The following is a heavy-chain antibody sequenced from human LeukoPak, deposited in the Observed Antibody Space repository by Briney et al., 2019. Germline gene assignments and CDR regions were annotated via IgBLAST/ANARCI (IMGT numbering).Heavy chain of an antibody. CDR2: IYSDGST. V-gene: IGHV3-66*01. Sequence: GGSLRLSCAASGLAVRRNYMSWVRQAPGKGLEWVSIIYSDGSTYYADSVKDRFTISRDNSKNTLYLQMNSLRVEDTAVYYCAREGDRAWQPFDYWGQGTLVTVSS. J-gene: IGHJ4*02. CDR1: GLAVRRNY. CDR3: AREGDRAWQPFDY. D-gene: IGHD3-16*01.